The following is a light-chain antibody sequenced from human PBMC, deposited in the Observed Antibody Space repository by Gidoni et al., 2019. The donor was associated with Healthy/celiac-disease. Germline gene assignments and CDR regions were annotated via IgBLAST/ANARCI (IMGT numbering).Light chain of an antibody. J-gene: IGLJ2*01. CDR2: QDS. CDR3: QAWDSSTVV. Sequence: SYELTQPTSVSVSPGQTASITCSGDELGDKYACWYQQTPGQSTVLVIYQDSKRPSGIPERFSGSNSGNTATLTISGTQAMDEADYYCQAWDSSTVVFGGGTKLTVL. V-gene: IGLV3-1*01. CDR1: ELGDKY.